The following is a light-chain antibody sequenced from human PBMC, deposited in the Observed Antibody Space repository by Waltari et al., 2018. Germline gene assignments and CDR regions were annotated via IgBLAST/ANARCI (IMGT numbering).Light chain of an antibody. V-gene: IGLV2-14*01. CDR2: EVS. CDR3: SSYTTSSAPGV. CDR1: DSSVVAYDF. Sequence: QSALTPPPSVSGPPGQSITISCSGTDSSVVAYDFVPWYQQHPGKAPHPIICEVSNRPSGISNRFSASKSGTTASLTTSGLQAEDEADYYCSSYTTSSAPGVFGTGTRVTVL. J-gene: IGLJ1*01.